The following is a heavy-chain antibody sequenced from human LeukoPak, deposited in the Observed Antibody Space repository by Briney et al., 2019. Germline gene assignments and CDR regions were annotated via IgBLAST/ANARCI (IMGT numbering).Heavy chain of an antibody. Sequence: GASVKVSCKASGGTFSSYAISWVRQAPGQGLEWMGGIIPIFGTANYAQKFQGRVTITADKSTSTAYMELSSLRSEDTAVYYCASSPTYHDGDYAGFDYWGQGTLVTVSS. D-gene: IGHD4-17*01. CDR3: ASSPTYHDGDYAGFDY. CDR2: IIPIFGTA. V-gene: IGHV1-69*06. J-gene: IGHJ4*02. CDR1: GGTFSSYA.